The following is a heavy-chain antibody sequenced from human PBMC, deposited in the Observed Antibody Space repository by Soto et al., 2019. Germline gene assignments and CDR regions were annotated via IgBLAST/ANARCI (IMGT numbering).Heavy chain of an antibody. J-gene: IGHJ5*02. V-gene: IGHV4-61*01. CDR3: ARDIGDHGSGSYYGIDP. CDR1: GGSVSSGSYY. CDR2: IYYSGST. D-gene: IGHD3-10*01. Sequence: LSLTCTVSGGSVSSGSYYWSWIRQPPGKGLEWIGYIYYSGSTNYNPSLKSRVTISVDTSKNQFSLKLSSVTAADTAVYYCARDIGDHGSGSYYGIDPWGQGTLVTVSS.